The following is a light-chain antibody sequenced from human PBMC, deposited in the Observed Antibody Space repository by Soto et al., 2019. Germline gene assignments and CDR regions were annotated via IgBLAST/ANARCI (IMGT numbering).Light chain of an antibody. Sequence: EIVLTQSPATLSLSPGEGATLSCRAGQNIGTSLVWSQQKPGQSPRLLIYDASNRATGIPARLSGSASGTEFTLTISSIEPEDFAVYYCQQRGTSQTFGQGTKVDIK. CDR1: QNIGTS. CDR2: DAS. J-gene: IGKJ1*01. V-gene: IGKV3-11*01. CDR3: QQRGTSQT.